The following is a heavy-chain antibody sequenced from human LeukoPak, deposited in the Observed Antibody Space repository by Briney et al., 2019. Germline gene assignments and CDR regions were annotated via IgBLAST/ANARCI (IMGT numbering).Heavy chain of an antibody. Sequence: GGSLRLSCAASGFTFSSYAMSWVRQAPGKGLEWVSAISGSGGSTHYADSVKGRFTISRDNSKNTLYLQMNSLRAEDTAVYYCARWGPAYSSGFDYWGQGTLVTVSS. V-gene: IGHV3-23*01. J-gene: IGHJ4*02. CDR2: ISGSGGST. D-gene: IGHD3-22*01. CDR1: GFTFSSYA. CDR3: ARWGPAYSSGFDY.